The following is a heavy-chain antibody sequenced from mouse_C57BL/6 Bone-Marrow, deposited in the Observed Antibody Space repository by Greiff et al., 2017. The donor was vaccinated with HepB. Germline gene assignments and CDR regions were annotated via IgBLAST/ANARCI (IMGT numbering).Heavy chain of an antibody. CDR1: GYTFTDYY. J-gene: IGHJ1*03. CDR2: INPYNGGT. V-gene: IGHV1-19*01. D-gene: IGHD4-1*01. Sequence: VQLSGPVLVKPGASVKMSCKASGYTFTDYYMNWVKQSHGKSLEWIGVINPYNGGTSYNQKFKGKATLTVDKSSSTAYMELNSLTSEDSAVYYCASGRYWYFDVWGTGTTVTVSS. CDR3: ASGRYWYFDV.